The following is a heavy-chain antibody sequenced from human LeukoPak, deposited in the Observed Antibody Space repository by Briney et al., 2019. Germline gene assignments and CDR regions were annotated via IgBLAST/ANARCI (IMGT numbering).Heavy chain of an antibody. CDR2: IIPILGIA. V-gene: IGHV1-69*04. D-gene: IGHD5-18*01. Sequence: ASVKVSCKASGGTFSSYAISWVRQAPGLGLEWMGRIIPILGIANYAQKFQGRVTITADKSTSTAYMELSSLRSEDTAVYYCARDRGGYSYGLGALVNWGQGTLVTVSS. CDR3: ARDRGGYSYGLGALVN. J-gene: IGHJ4*02. CDR1: GGTFSSYA.